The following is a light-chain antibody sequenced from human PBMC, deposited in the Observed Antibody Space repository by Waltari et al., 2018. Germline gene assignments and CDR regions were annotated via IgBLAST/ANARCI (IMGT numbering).Light chain of an antibody. Sequence: SYELTQPPSVSVSPGQTARITCSGDALPKKSAFWYQQKSGQAPVLIIFEDSKRPSGIPERFSASSSWTMATFTITGAQVDDEADYYCYSTDSSGYLKVFGGGTKLTVL. CDR3: YSTDSSGYLKV. CDR1: ALPKKS. CDR2: EDS. J-gene: IGLJ2*01. V-gene: IGLV3-10*01.